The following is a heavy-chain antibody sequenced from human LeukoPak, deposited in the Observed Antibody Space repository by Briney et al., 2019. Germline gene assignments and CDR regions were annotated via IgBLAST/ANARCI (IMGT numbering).Heavy chain of an antibody. CDR3: ASAHYEATGLGFYFKF. J-gene: IGHJ4*02. D-gene: IGHD2-8*02. V-gene: IGHV4-38-2*02. Sequence: SETLSLTCNVSGYSISSGYYWGWIRQSPGKGLEWIGTVYHTGTTYYSPSLKSRLAISLDTSTNRFSLKLTSVTATDTAVYYCASAHYEATGLGFYFKFWGQGTLVSVSS. CDR2: VYHTGTT. CDR1: GYSISSGYY.